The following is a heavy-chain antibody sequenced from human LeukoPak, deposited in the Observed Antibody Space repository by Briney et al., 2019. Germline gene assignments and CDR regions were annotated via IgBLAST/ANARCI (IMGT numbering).Heavy chain of an antibody. D-gene: IGHD3-10*01. CDR2: ISYDGSNK. V-gene: IGHV3-30*18. Sequence: GRSLRLSCAASGFTFSSYGMHWVRQAPGKGLEWVAVISYDGSNKYYADSVKGRFTISRDNSKNTLYLKMNSLRAEDTAVYYCAKADGSGSYYGYWGQGTLVTVSS. J-gene: IGHJ4*02. CDR1: GFTFSSYG. CDR3: AKADGSGSYYGY.